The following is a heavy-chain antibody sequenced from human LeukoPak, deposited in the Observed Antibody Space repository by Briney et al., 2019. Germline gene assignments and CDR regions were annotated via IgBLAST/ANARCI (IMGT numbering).Heavy chain of an antibody. CDR2: ISGSGGST. CDR3: AIPTYYYDSSGQGY. J-gene: IGHJ4*02. CDR1: GFTFSSYA. V-gene: IGHV3-23*01. Sequence: GGSLRLSCAASGFTFSSYAVSWVRQAPGKGLEWVSAISGSGGSTYYADSVKGRFTISRDNAKNSLYLQMNSLRAEDTAVYYCAIPTYYYDSSGQGYWGQGTLVTVSS. D-gene: IGHD3-22*01.